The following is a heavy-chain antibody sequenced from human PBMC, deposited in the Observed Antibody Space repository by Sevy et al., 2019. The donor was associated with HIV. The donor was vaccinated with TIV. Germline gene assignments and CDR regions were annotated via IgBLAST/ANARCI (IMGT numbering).Heavy chain of an antibody. CDR3: ARDLERITIFGVVITITYYGMDV. V-gene: IGHV3-48*02. Sequence: GGSLRLSCAASGFTFSSYSMNWVRQAPGKGLEWVSYISSSSSTIYYAHSVKGRFTISRDNAKNSLYLQMNSLRDEDTAVYYCARDLERITIFGVVITITYYGMDVWGQGTTVTVSS. CDR2: ISSSSSTI. CDR1: GFTFSSYS. D-gene: IGHD3-3*01. J-gene: IGHJ6*02.